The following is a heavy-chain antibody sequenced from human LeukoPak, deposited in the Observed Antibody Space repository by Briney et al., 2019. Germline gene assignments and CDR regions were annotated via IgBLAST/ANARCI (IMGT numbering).Heavy chain of an antibody. CDR3: ARDRSSSWYPPFVDY. Sequence: GGSVRLSCAASGFTFSSYAMHWVRQAPGKGLEYVSAISSNGGSTYYADSVKGRFTISRDNSKNTLYLQMGSLRAEDMAVYYCARDRSSSWYPPFVDYWGQGTLVTVSS. D-gene: IGHD6-13*01. CDR2: ISSNGGST. V-gene: IGHV3-64*02. CDR1: GFTFSSYA. J-gene: IGHJ4*02.